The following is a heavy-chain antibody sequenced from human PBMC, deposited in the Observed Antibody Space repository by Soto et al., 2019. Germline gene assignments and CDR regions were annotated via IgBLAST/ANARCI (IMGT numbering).Heavy chain of an antibody. CDR1: GDSVSSNSAS. CDR2: TYYRSKWYN. J-gene: IGHJ4*02. V-gene: IGHV6-1*01. D-gene: IGHD3-3*01. CDR3: ARGGYDFWSGYYRFDY. Sequence: SQTLSLTCAISGDSVSSNSASWNLIRQSPSRGLEWLGRTYYRSKWYNDYAVSVKSRITINPDTSKNQFSLQLNSVTPEDTAVYYCARGGYDFWSGYYRFDYWGQGTLVTVYS.